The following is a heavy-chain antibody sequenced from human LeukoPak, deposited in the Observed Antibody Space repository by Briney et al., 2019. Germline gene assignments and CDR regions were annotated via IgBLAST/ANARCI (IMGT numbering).Heavy chain of an antibody. Sequence: GGSLRLSCAASGFTVSGNYMSWVRQAPGKGLEWVSLLYSGGSTYYADSVKGRLSISRDNSKNTLYLQMNSLRAEDTAVYYCASRDKGYYYGMDVWGQGTTVTVSS. D-gene: IGHD5-24*01. J-gene: IGHJ6*02. V-gene: IGHV3-66*01. CDR3: ASRDKGYYYGMDV. CDR1: GFTVSGNY. CDR2: LYSGGST.